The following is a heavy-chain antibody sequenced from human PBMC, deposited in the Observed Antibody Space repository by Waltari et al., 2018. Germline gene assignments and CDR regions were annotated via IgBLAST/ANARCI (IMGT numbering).Heavy chain of an antibody. CDR2: IKQDGSEK. CDR3: ARGLSSAFDI. CDR1: GFTFGSFW. V-gene: IGHV3-7*01. J-gene: IGHJ3*02. Sequence: EVQLVESGGGLVQPGGSLRLSGPASGFTFGSFWMNGVRQAPGKGLEWVANIKQDGSEKYYVDSVKGRFTISRDNAKNSLYLQMNSLRAEDTAVYYCARGLSSAFDIWGQGTMVTVSS.